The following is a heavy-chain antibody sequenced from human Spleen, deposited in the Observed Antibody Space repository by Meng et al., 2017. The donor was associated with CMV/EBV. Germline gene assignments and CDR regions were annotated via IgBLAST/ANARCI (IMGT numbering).Heavy chain of an antibody. CDR2: ISWNSGSI. Sequence: GESLEISCAASGFTFSSYWMSWVRQAPGKGLEWVSGISWNSGSIGYADSVKGRFTISRDNAKNSLYLQMNSLRAEDTAVYYCARGVVPTNYYYGMDVWGQGTTVTVSS. J-gene: IGHJ6*02. V-gene: IGHV3-20*04. CDR1: GFTFSSYW. CDR3: ARGVVPTNYYYGMDV. D-gene: IGHD2-2*01.